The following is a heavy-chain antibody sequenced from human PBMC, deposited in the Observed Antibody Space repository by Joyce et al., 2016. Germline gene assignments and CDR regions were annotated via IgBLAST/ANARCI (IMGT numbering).Heavy chain of an antibody. CDR1: GYTFTNYD. V-gene: IGHV1-8*01. CDR3: ARGRVYYYYGMDI. J-gene: IGHJ6*02. Sequence: QVQLVQSGAEMKKPGASVKVSCKASGYTFTNYDLNWVRQATGQGREGMGWMSPNRGNTDSAQKFQGRVTMTRNTSISTAYMELSSLKSEDTAVYYCARGRVYYYYGMDIWGQGTTVTVSS. CDR2: MSPNRGNT.